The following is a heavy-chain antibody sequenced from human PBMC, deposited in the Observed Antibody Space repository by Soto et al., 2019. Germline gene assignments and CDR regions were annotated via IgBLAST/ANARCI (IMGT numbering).Heavy chain of an antibody. J-gene: IGHJ4*02. D-gene: IGHD6-13*01. CDR1: GYTLTELS. CDR3: ATGPYSKQQLTNFDY. V-gene: IGHV1-24*01. CDR2: FDPEDGET. Sequence: ASVKVSCKVSGYTLTELSMHWVRQAPGKGLEWMGGFDPEDGETIYAQKFQGRVTMTEDTSTDTAYMELSSLRSEDTAAYYCATGPYSKQQLTNFDYWGQGTLVTVSS.